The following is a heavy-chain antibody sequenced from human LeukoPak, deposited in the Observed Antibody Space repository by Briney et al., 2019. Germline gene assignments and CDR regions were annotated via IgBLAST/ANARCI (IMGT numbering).Heavy chain of an antibody. V-gene: IGHV3-48*03. Sequence: GGSLRLSCAASGLTLSSYEMNWVRQAPGKGLEWVSYISSSGSTIYYADSVKGRFTISRDNAKNSLYLQMNSLRAEDTAVYYCAELGITMIGGVWGKGTTVTISS. J-gene: IGHJ6*04. CDR2: ISSSGSTI. CDR1: GLTLSSYE. D-gene: IGHD3-10*02. CDR3: AELGITMIGGV.